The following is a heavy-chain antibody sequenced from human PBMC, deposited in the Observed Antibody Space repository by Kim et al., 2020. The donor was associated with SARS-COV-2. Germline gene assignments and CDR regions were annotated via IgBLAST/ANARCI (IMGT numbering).Heavy chain of an antibody. Sequence: SETLSLTCTVSGGSISSGDYYWSWIRQPPGKGLEWIAYIYYSGRTYYNPSRKSRVTISVDTSKNQFSLKLSPVTAADTAVYYCARVLAYYGSGSPFDPWGQGTLITVSS. CDR2: IYYSGRT. V-gene: IGHV4-30-4*01. D-gene: IGHD3-10*01. J-gene: IGHJ5*02. CDR3: ARVLAYYGSGSPFDP. CDR1: GGSISSGDYY.